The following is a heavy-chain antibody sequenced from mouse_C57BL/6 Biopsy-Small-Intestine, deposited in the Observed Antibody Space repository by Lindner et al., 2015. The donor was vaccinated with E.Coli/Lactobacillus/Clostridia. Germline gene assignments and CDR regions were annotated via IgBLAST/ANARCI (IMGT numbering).Heavy chain of an antibody. CDR3: ARQDYGSSSWFAY. J-gene: IGHJ3*01. V-gene: IGHV5-6*01. CDR2: ISSGGFYT. D-gene: IGHD1-1*01. CDR1: GFTFSSYG. Sequence: VQLQESGGDLVKPGGSLKLSCAASGFTFSSYGMSWVRQTPDKRLEWVATISSGGFYTYYPDSVKGRFIISRDNAKNTLYLQMSSLKSEDTAMYYCARQDYGSSSWFAYWGQGTLVTVSA.